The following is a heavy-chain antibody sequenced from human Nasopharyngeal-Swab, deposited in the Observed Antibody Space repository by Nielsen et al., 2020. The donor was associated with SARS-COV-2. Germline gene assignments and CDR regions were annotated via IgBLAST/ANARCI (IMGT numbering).Heavy chain of an antibody. Sequence: GGSLRLSCAASGFTFSSYAMHWVRQAPGKGLEYVSAISSNGGSTYYANSVKGRFTISRDNSKNTLYLQMGSLRAEDMAVYYCARDRGYGYGHIPGYYYYGMDVWGQGTTVTVSS. CDR1: GFTFSSYA. J-gene: IGHJ6*02. D-gene: IGHD5-18*01. V-gene: IGHV3-64*01. CDR2: ISSNGGST. CDR3: ARDRGYGYGHIPGYYYYGMDV.